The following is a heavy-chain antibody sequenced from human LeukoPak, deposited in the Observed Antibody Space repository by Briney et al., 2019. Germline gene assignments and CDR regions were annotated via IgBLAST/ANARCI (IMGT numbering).Heavy chain of an antibody. CDR2: IYYSGST. Sequence: PSETLSLTCTVSGGSICSYYWSWIRQPPGKGLEWIGYIYYSGSTNYNPSLKSRVTISVDTSKNQFSLKLSSVTAADTAVYYCARQSYGDYVARHWGQGTLVTVSS. V-gene: IGHV4-59*08. CDR3: ARQSYGDYVARH. CDR1: GGSICSYY. J-gene: IGHJ4*02. D-gene: IGHD4-17*01.